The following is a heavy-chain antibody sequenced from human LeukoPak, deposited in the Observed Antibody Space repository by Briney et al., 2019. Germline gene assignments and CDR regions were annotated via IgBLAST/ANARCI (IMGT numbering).Heavy chain of an antibody. Sequence: SETLSLTCTVSGGSISSYYWSWIRQPAGKGLEWIGRIYTSGSTNYNPSLKSRVTMSVNTSKNQFSLKLSSVTAADTAVYYCARDSYYYDSSGYYRFDYWGQGTLVTVSS. D-gene: IGHD3-22*01. CDR1: GGSISSYY. CDR3: ARDSYYYDSSGYYRFDY. J-gene: IGHJ4*02. CDR2: IYTSGST. V-gene: IGHV4-4*07.